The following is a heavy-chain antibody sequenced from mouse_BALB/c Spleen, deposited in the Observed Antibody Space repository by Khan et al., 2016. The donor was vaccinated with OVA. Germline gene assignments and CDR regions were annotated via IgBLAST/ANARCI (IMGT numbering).Heavy chain of an antibody. CDR1: GYTFTSYW. CDR2: IYPGNSDT. CDR3: TRRNWDVAWFLY. Sequence: EVKLEESGTVLARPGASVKMSCKASGYTFTSYWMHWIKQRPGQGLEWIGAIYPGNSDTTYNQKFKGKAKLTAVTSTTIAYMELSSLTNEDPAVYYCTRRNWDVAWFLYWGQGTLVTVSA. D-gene: IGHD4-1*01. J-gene: IGHJ3*01. V-gene: IGHV1-5*01.